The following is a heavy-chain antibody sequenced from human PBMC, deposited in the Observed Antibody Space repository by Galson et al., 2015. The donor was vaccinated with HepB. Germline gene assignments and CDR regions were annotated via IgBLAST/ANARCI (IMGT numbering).Heavy chain of an antibody. D-gene: IGHD6-19*01. V-gene: IGHV1-69*13. CDR1: GYTFSTYS. CDR2: IIPIFGTA. J-gene: IGHJ3*02. Sequence: SVKVSCKASGYTFSTYSITWVRQAPGQGLEWMGGIIPIFGTANYAQKFQGRVTITADESTSTAYMELSSLRSEDTAVYYCHGAGAGPGAFDIWGQGTMVTVSS. CDR3: HGAGAGPGAFDI.